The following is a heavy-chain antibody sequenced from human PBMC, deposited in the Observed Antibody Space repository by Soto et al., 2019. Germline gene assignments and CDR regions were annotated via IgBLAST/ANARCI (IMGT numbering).Heavy chain of an antibody. V-gene: IGHV3-23*01. CDR2: ISGSDGNT. Sequence: GGSLRLSCAASGFTFSTYATSWVRQAPGKGLEWVSCISGSDGNTYYADSVKGRFTISRDYSKNTLYLQMSSLRAEDTALYYCAKASGYTYGYPLDDWGRGTLVTVSS. CDR1: GFTFSTYA. CDR3: AKASGYTYGYPLDD. D-gene: IGHD5-18*01. J-gene: IGHJ4*02.